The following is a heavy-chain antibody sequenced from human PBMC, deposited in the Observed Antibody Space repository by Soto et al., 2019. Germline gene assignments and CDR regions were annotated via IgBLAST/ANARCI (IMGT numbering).Heavy chain of an antibody. D-gene: IGHD3-10*01. CDR2: INHSGST. J-gene: IGHJ5*02. CDR1: GGSFSGYY. Sequence: SETLSLTCAVYGGSFSGYYWSWIRQPPGKGLEWIGEINHSGSTNYNPTLKSRVTISVDTSKNQFSLKLSSVTAADTAVYYCARVRLLWNWFDPWGQGTLVTVSS. V-gene: IGHV4-34*01. CDR3: ARVRLLWNWFDP.